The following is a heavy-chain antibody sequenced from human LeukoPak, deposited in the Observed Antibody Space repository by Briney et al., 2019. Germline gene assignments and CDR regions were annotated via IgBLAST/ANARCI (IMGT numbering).Heavy chain of an antibody. CDR1: GGSISSGDYS. Sequence: SETLSPTCAVSGGSISSGDYSWSWIRQPPGKGLEWIGYIYHSGSTYYNPSLKSRVTISVDTSKNQFSLKLSSVTAADTAVYYCARGYSGYDWDYWGQGTLVTVSS. CDR2: IYHSGST. D-gene: IGHD5-12*01. V-gene: IGHV4-30-2*01. J-gene: IGHJ4*02. CDR3: ARGYSGYDWDY.